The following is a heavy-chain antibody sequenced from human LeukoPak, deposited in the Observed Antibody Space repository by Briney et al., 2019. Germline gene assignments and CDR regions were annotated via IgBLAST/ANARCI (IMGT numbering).Heavy chain of an antibody. V-gene: IGHV3-21*01. CDR2: ISSSSSYI. CDR1: GFTFSSYS. CDR3: ARVQKASGATTPLFRY. J-gene: IGHJ4*02. D-gene: IGHD1-26*01. Sequence: PGGSLRLSGAASGFTFSSYSMNWVRQAPGKGLEWVSSISSSSSYIYYADSVKGRFTISRDNAKNSLYLQMNSLRAEDTAVYYCARVQKASGATTPLFRYWGQGTLVTVSS.